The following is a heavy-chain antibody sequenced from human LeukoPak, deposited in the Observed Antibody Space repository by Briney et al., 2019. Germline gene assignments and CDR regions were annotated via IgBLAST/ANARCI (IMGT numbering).Heavy chain of an antibody. D-gene: IGHD3-22*01. V-gene: IGHV3-9*01. CDR2: ISWNSDTR. CDR3: ARDPGQYYDTSDNRVDP. CDR1: GFTFDDYA. J-gene: IGHJ5*02. Sequence: GGSLRLSCAVSGFTFDDYAMHWFREVPGKGLEWVAGISWNSDTRGYVDSVKGRFTISRDNAKNTLNLQMNSLRAEDTAVYYCARDPGQYYDTSDNRVDPWGQGTLVNVSS.